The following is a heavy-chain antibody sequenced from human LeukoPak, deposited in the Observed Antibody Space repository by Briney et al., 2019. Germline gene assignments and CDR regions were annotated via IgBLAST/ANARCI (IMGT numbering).Heavy chain of an antibody. J-gene: IGHJ6*03. CDR3: ARDRMSGYSYEIFYYYYYMDV. V-gene: IGHV3-66*01. CDR1: GFTVSSNY. Sequence: GGSLRLSCAASGFTVSSNYMSWVRQAPGKGLEWVSVIYSGGSTYYADSVKGRFTISRDNSKNTLYLQMNSLRAEDTAVYYCARDRMSGYSYEIFYYYYYMDVWGKGTTVTVSS. D-gene: IGHD5-18*01. CDR2: IYSGGST.